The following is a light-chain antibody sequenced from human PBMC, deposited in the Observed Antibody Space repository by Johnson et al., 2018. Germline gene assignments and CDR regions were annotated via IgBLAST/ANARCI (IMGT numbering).Light chain of an antibody. CDR1: SSNIGNNY. CDR2: ENN. CDR3: GTWDSSLSAGKC. V-gene: IGLV1-51*02. J-gene: IGLJ1*01. Sequence: QSVLTQPPSVSAAPGQKVTISCSGSSSNIGNNYVSWYQQLPGTAPKLLIYENNKRPSGISDRFSGSKSGTSATLGITGLQTGDEADYYCGTWDSSLSAGKCVGTGTKVNVL.